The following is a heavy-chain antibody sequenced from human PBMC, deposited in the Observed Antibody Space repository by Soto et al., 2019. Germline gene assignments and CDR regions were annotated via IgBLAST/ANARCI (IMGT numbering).Heavy chain of an antibody. CDR1: GFTFSRYW. Sequence: EVQLVESGGGLVQPGGSLRLSCAASGFTFSRYWMTWVRQAPGKGLEWVANIKQDGSDTYYVDSVKCRFTISRDNAENSLNLQMNSVRAEDTAVYYCARDPVCSGGSCYDYWGQGTLVTVTS. V-gene: IGHV3-7*01. D-gene: IGHD2-15*01. CDR2: IKQDGSDT. J-gene: IGHJ4*02. CDR3: ARDPVCSGGSCYDY.